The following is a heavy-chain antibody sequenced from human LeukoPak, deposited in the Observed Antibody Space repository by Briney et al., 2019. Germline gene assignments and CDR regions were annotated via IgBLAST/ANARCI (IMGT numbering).Heavy chain of an antibody. V-gene: IGHV3-23*01. CDR2: IRGSGGGT. Sequence: GGSLRLSCAASGFTFSNYSMSWVRQAPGKGLEWVSVIRGSGGGTYYADSVKGRFTISRDNSKNTVYLRMNSLRAEDTAVYYCVKARMPHCGTDCLESWGQGTLVTVSS. J-gene: IGHJ4*02. CDR1: GFTFSNYS. D-gene: IGHD2-21*02. CDR3: VKARMPHCGTDCLES.